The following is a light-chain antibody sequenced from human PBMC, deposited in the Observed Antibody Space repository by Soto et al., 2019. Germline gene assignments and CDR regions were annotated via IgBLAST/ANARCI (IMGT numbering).Light chain of an antibody. CDR2: DVS. V-gene: IGKV1-5*01. Sequence: DIQMTQSPSTLSAYVGDRVTITCRASQSISNWLAWYQQKPGKAPTLLIYDVSRLESGVPSRFSGSGSGTEFTLTINSLQPEDFATYYCQQLFDSPITFGQGTRLEIK. CDR1: QSISNW. J-gene: IGKJ5*01. CDR3: QQLFDSPIT.